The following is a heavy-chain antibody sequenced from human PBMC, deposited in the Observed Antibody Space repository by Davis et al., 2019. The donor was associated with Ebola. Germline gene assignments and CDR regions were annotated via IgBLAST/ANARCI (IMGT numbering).Heavy chain of an antibody. CDR3: AGFYGSGSYYPYYFDY. V-gene: IGHV3-21*01. CDR1: GFTFSSYS. D-gene: IGHD3-10*01. CDR2: ISSSSSYI. Sequence: GESLKISCAASGFTFSSYSMNWVRQAPGKGLDWVSTISSSSSYIYYGDSVKGRFTISRDNAKNSLYLQMNSLRAEDTAVYYCAGFYGSGSYYPYYFDYWGQGTLVTVSS. J-gene: IGHJ4*02.